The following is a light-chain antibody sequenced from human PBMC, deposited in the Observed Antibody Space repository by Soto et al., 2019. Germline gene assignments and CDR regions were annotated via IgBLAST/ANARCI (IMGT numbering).Light chain of an antibody. CDR2: AAS. Sequence: DIQLTQSPSFLSASVGDRFTMTCRSSQGISSYLAWYQQKPGKAPKLLIYAASTLQSGVPSRFSGSGSGTEFTLTISRLQPEDFATYYCQQLNSYPITFGQGTRLEI. J-gene: IGKJ5*01. CDR3: QQLNSYPIT. CDR1: QGISSY. V-gene: IGKV1-9*01.